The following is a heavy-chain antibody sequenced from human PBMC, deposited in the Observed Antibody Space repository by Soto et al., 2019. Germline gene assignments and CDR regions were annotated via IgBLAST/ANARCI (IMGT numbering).Heavy chain of an antibody. Sequence: PGGSLRLSCAASGFTFSDYYMSWIRQAPGKGLEWVSYISSSGSTIYYADSVKGRFTISRDNAKNSLYLQMNSLRAEDTAVYYCATLDYYDKKWGAFDIWGQGTMVTVSS. CDR2: ISSSGSTI. V-gene: IGHV3-11*01. CDR1: GFTFSDYY. D-gene: IGHD3-22*01. J-gene: IGHJ3*02. CDR3: ATLDYYDKKWGAFDI.